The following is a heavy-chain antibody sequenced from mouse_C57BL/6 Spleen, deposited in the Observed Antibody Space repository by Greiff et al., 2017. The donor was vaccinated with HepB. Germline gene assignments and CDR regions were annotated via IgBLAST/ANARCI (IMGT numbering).Heavy chain of an antibody. V-gene: IGHV1-42*01. Sequence: VQLKQSGPELVKPGASVKISCKASGYSFTGYYMNWVKQSPEKSLEWIGEINPSTGGTTYNKKFKAKATLTVDKSSSTAYMQLKSLTSEDSAVYYCAHYYGSSYAMDYWGQGTSVTVSS. D-gene: IGHD1-1*01. CDR3: AHYYGSSYAMDY. J-gene: IGHJ4*01. CDR1: GYSFTGYY. CDR2: INPSTGGT.